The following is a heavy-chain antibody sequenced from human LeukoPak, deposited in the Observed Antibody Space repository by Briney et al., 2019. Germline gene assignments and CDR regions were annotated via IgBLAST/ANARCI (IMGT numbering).Heavy chain of an antibody. J-gene: IGHJ6*03. CDR1: GGSISSYY. D-gene: IGHD3-22*01. CDR3: TRGSIAYYYMDV. V-gene: IGHV4-4*07. CDR2: IYISGST. Sequence: SETLSLTCTVSGGSISSYYWSWIRQPAGKGLEWIGRIYISGSTNYNPSLKSRVTMSVDTSKNQFSLKLSSVTAADTAVYYCTRGSIAYYYMDVWGKGTTVTISS.